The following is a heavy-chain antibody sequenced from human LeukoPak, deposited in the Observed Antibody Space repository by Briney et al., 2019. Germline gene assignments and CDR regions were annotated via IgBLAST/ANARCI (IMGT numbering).Heavy chain of an antibody. J-gene: IGHJ4*02. V-gene: IGHV3-53*01. CDR1: GFNVSRNY. D-gene: IGHD6-19*01. CDR2: IYSGGST. CDR3: ARGGWGTYDPGNLDY. Sequence: GGSLRLSCAASGFNVSRNYMSWVRQAPGKGLEWVSVIYSGGSTYYADSVKGRFTIYRDISKNTLYLQINSLRAEDTALYYCARGGWGTYDPGNLDYWGQGTLVTVSS.